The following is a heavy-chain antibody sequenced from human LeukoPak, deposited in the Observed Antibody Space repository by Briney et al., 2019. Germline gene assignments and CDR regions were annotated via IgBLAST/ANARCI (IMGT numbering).Heavy chain of an antibody. J-gene: IGHJ3*02. V-gene: IGHV1-69*13. Sequence: ASVKVSCKASGGTFSSYAISWVRQAPGQGLEWMGGIIPIFGTANYAQKFQGRVTITADESTSTAYMELSSLRSEDTAVYYCASPHSERSTDAFDIWGQGTMVTVSS. CDR2: IIPIFGTA. CDR3: ASPHSERSTDAFDI. CDR1: GGTFSSYA. D-gene: IGHD2-21*01.